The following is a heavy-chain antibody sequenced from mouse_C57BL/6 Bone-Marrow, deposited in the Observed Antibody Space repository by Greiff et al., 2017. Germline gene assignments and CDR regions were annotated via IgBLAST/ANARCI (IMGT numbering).Heavy chain of an antibody. Sequence: QVQLQQPGAELVKPGASVKLSCKASGYTFTSYWMHWVKQRPGQGLEWIGMIHPNSGSTNYNEKFKSKATLTVDKSSSTAYMQLSSLTSEDSAVYYCARITTVVAEGYAMDYCGQGTSVTVSS. CDR3: ARITTVVAEGYAMDY. CDR2: IHPNSGST. V-gene: IGHV1-64*01. CDR1: GYTFTSYW. J-gene: IGHJ4*01. D-gene: IGHD1-1*01.